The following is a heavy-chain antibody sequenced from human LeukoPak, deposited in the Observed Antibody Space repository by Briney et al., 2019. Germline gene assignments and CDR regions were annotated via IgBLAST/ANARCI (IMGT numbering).Heavy chain of an antibody. J-gene: IGHJ4*02. CDR1: GLTFSSYA. CDR3: ARDLAVAGTVFDY. D-gene: IGHD6-19*01. V-gene: IGHV3-30-3*01. CDR2: ISYDGSNK. Sequence: GGSLRLSCAASGLTFSSYAMHWVRQAPGKGLEWVAVISYDGSNKYYADSVKGRFTISRDNSKNTLYLQMNSLRAEDTAVYYCARDLAVAGTVFDYWGQGTLVTVSS.